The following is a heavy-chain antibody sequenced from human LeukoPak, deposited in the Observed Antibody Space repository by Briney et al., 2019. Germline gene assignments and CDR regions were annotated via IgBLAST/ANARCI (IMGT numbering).Heavy chain of an antibody. CDR2: IRYDGSNK. V-gene: IGHV3-30*02. D-gene: IGHD6-13*01. J-gene: IGHJ4*02. Sequence: GGSLRLSCAASGFTFSSYGMHWVRQAPGKGLEWVAFIRYDGSNKYYADSVKGRFTISRDNSKNTLYLQMNSLRAEDTAVYYCAKDQYSSSLGYFDYWGQGTLVTVSS. CDR1: GFTFSSYG. CDR3: AKDQYSSSLGYFDY.